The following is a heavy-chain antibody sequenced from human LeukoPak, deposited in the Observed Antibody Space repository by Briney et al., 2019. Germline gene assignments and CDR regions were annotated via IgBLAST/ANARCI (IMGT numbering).Heavy chain of an antibody. CDR1: GYTFTSYG. V-gene: IGHV1-18*01. J-gene: IGHJ6*03. CDR3: ARQLVYCSRGSCSSRDYYYMDV. CDR2: ISAYNGNT. D-gene: IGHD2-15*01. Sequence: ASVKVSCKASGYTFTSYGISWVRQAPGQGLEWMGWISAYNGNTNYAQKFQGRVTMTTDTSTSTAYMEVRSLISDDTAVYYCARQLVYCSRGSCSSRDYYYMDVWGKGTTVTVSS.